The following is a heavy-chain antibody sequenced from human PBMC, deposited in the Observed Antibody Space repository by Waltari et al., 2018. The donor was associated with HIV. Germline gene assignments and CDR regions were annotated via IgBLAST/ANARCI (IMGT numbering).Heavy chain of an antibody. CDR2: INTITGNP. J-gene: IGHJ5*02. V-gene: IGHV7-4-1*02. CDR3: AKLGNYNWLDP. CDR1: GYIFTTYA. Sequence: VQLVHSGSELKKPGASVQVTCKASGYIFTTYAINWGRQSSGHGLGWMGWINTITGNPTYPQGCTGRFVVSLDTSVRTAYLQISSLKPEDTAGYYCAKLGNYNWLDPWRQGTLVTVSS. D-gene: IGHD7-27*01.